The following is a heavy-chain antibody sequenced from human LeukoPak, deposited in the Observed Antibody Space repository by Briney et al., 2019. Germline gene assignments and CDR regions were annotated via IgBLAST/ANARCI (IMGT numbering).Heavy chain of an antibody. V-gene: IGHV3-74*01. Sequence: GGSLRLSCAASGFTFSSYWMHWVRQAPGKGLVWVSRINSDGSSTSYADSVKGRFTISRDNAKNTLYLQMNSLRAEDTAVYYCARDPEMATIFQYFDYWGQGTLVTVSS. D-gene: IGHD5-24*01. J-gene: IGHJ4*02. CDR2: INSDGSST. CDR3: ARDPEMATIFQYFDY. CDR1: GFTFSSYW.